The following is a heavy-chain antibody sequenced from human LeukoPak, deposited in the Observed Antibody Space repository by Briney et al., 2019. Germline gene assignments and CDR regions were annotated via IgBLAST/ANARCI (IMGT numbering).Heavy chain of an antibody. J-gene: IGHJ3*02. V-gene: IGHV1-69*05. CDR3: ARGGPWDGYNYGTFDI. CDR1: GGTFSSYA. D-gene: IGHD5-24*01. Sequence: SVKVSCKASGGTFSSYAINWVRQAPGQGLEWMGGIIPIFGTANYAQKFQGRVTITTDESTSTAYMELSSLRSGDTAVYYCARGGPWDGYNYGTFDIWGQGTMVTVSS. CDR2: IIPIFGTA.